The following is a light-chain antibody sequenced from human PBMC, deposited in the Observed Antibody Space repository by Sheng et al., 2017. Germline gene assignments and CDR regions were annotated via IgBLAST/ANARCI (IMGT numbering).Light chain of an antibody. CDR3: QQSYSTPPWT. CDR2: AAS. J-gene: IGKJ1*01. CDR1: QSISSY. V-gene: IGKV1-39*01. Sequence: DIQMTQSPSSLSASVGDRVTITCRASQSISSYLNWYQQKPGKAPKLLIYAASSLQSGVPSRFSGSGSGTDFTLTISSLQPEDFATYYCQQSYSTPPWTFGQGTNGGN.